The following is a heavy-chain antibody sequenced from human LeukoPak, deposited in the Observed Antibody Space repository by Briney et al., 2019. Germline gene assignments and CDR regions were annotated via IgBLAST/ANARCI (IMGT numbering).Heavy chain of an antibody. D-gene: IGHD1-1*01. Sequence: GGSLRLSCAASGFTFSNYNMNWVRQAPGKGLEWVSSISSSSTYIYYADSVKGRFTISRDNAKNSLYLQMNSLRAEDTAVYYCARVQTGKGLYYHYYGMDVWGQGTTVTVSS. J-gene: IGHJ6*02. V-gene: IGHV3-21*01. CDR2: ISSSSTYI. CDR3: ARVQTGKGLYYHYYGMDV. CDR1: GFTFSNYN.